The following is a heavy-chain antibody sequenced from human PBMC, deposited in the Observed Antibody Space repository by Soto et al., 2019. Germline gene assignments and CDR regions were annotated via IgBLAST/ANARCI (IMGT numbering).Heavy chain of an antibody. CDR1: GFTFSDYY. CDR3: ASLNPGGSSSSSGMDYYYYMDV. V-gene: IGHV3-11*01. CDR2: ISSSGSTI. Sequence: GGSLRLSCAASGFTFSDYYMSWIRQAPGKGLEWVSYISSSGSTIYYADSVKGRFTISRDNAKNSLYLQMNSLRAEDTAVYYCASLNPGGSSSSSGMDYYYYMDVWGKGTTVTVSS. J-gene: IGHJ6*03. D-gene: IGHD6-6*01.